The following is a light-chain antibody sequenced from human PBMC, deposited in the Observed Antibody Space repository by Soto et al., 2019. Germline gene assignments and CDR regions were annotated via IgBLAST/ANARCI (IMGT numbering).Light chain of an antibody. CDR1: QTINNC. CDR2: KVT. Sequence: DIQMTQSPSTLSASVGDRVTITCRANQTINNCLAWYQQKPGEAPILLIYKVTSLETGVSARFSGGGSGTEFTLTINSLQPDDFANYYCQQYYDYSTFGQGTKVDVK. J-gene: IGKJ1*01. CDR3: QQYYDYST. V-gene: IGKV1-5*03.